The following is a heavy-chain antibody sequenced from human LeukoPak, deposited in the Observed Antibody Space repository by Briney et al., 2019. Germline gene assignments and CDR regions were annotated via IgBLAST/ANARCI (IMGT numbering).Heavy chain of an antibody. V-gene: IGHV3-11*01. Sequence: GGSLRLSCAASGFTFSDYYMSWIRQAPGKGLEWVSYISSSGSTIYYADSVKGRFTISRDNAKNSLYLQMNSLRAEDTALYYCAKDKFGGDQQLVRGYDYWGQGILVTVSS. CDR1: GFTFSDYY. CDR3: AKDKFGGDQQLVRGYDY. J-gene: IGHJ4*02. D-gene: IGHD6-13*01. CDR2: ISSSGSTI.